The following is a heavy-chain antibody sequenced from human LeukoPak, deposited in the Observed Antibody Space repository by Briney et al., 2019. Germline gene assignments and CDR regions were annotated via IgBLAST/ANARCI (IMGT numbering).Heavy chain of an antibody. CDR2: LFHSGST. CDR1: GASISSYY. Sequence: SDTLSLTCSVSGASISSYYWSWIRQPPGKGLEWIGYLFHSGSTNYNPSLKSRVTISVDTSKNQFSLKLNSVTAADTAVYYCARAGASYSFDYWGQGTLVTVS. V-gene: IGHV4-59*01. D-gene: IGHD2-21*01. J-gene: IGHJ4*02. CDR3: ARAGASYSFDY.